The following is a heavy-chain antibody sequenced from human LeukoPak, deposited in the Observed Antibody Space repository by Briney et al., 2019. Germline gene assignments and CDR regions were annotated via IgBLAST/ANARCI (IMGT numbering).Heavy chain of an antibody. CDR1: GGTFSSYA. CDR2: IIPVFGTA. Sequence: GASVKVSCKASGGTFSSYAISWVRQAPGQGLEWMGGIIPVFGTANYAQKFQGRVTITADESTSTAYMELSSLRSEDTAVYYCARIGYNHYFDYWGQGTLVTVSS. J-gene: IGHJ4*02. D-gene: IGHD5-24*01. V-gene: IGHV1-69*13. CDR3: ARIGYNHYFDY.